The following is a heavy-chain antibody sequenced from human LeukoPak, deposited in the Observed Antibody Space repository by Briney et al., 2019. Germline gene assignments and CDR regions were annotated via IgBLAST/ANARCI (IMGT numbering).Heavy chain of an antibody. CDR3: ARGGSAWDNPFDY. V-gene: IGHV1-2*02. D-gene: IGHD6-19*01. CDR2: INPTSGGT. J-gene: IGHJ4*02. CDR1: GYTFTGYY. Sequence: ASVKVSCKASGYTFTGYYIHWVRQAPGQRLEWMGWINPTSGGTKYAQKFQGRVTMTRDTSISTAYMELSRLRADDTAVFYCARGGSAWDNPFDYWGQGTLVTVSS.